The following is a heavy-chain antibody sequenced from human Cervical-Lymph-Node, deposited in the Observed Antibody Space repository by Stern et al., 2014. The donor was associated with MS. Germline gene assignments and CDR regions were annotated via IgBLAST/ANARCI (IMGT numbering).Heavy chain of an antibody. CDR3: ARADVETTGYFDS. J-gene: IGHJ4*02. Sequence: QLQLQESGPGLVKPSDTLSLTCAVSGGSIASRYWWSWVRQGPETGLEWIGETYHGGTTNYKASLKSRVTISVDTSKNQLSLTMTSVTAADTAVYFCARADVETTGYFDSWGQGILVTGSS. D-gene: IGHD1-1*01. CDR2: TYHGGTT. CDR1: GGSIASRYW. V-gene: IGHV4-4*02.